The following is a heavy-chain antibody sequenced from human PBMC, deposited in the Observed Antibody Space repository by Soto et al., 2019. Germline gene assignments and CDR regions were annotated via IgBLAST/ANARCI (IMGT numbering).Heavy chain of an antibody. CDR1: GGSISSYY. D-gene: IGHD2-2*01. J-gene: IGHJ6*03. V-gene: IGHV4-59*01. CDR3: ASAQKAAARGYYYYYYMDV. Sequence: SETLSLTCTVSGGSISSYYWSWIRQPPGKGLEWIGYIYYSGSTNYNPSLKSRVTISVDTSKNQFSLKLSSVTAADTAVYYCASAQKAAARGYYYYYYMDVWGKGTTVTVSS. CDR2: IYYSGST.